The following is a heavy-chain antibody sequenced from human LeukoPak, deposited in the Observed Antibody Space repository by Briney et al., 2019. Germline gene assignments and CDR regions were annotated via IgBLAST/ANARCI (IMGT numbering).Heavy chain of an antibody. Sequence: PSETLSLTCTVSGGSISSYYWSWIRQPPGKGLEGIGYVYYNGSTNYNPSLKSRVTISVDTSKNQFSLRLSSVTAADTAVYYCARERRDGYKVYFDYWGQGTLVTVSS. V-gene: IGHV4-59*01. CDR2: VYYNGST. CDR3: ARERRDGYKVYFDY. D-gene: IGHD5-24*01. CDR1: GGSISSYY. J-gene: IGHJ4*02.